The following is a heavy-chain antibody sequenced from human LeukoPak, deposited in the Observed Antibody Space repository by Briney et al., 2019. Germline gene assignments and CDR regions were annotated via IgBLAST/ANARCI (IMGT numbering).Heavy chain of an antibody. CDR1: GFTFSSYE. CDR3: AKGRLRGDSYGYSACDY. J-gene: IGHJ4*02. Sequence: GGSLRLSCAASGFTFSSYEMNWVRQAPGKGLEWVSAISGSGGSTYYADSVKGRFTISRDNSKNTLYLQMNSLRAEDTAVYYCAKGRLRGDSYGYSACDYWGQGTLVTVSS. CDR2: ISGSGGST. V-gene: IGHV3-23*01. D-gene: IGHD5-18*01.